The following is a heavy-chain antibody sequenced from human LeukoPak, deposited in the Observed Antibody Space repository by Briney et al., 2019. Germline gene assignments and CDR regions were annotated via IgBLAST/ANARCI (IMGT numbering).Heavy chain of an antibody. V-gene: IGHV3-7*05. D-gene: IGHD3-10*01. J-gene: IGHJ4*02. Sequence: GGSLRLSCAVSGFSFSSYWMSWVRQAPGKGLEWVVKINQDGSEKYYVDSVKGRFTITRDNAKNSLYLQLNSLRADDTAVYYCARGGSRTFDNWGQGTLVAVSS. CDR1: GFSFSSYW. CDR2: INQDGSEK. CDR3: ARGGSRTFDN.